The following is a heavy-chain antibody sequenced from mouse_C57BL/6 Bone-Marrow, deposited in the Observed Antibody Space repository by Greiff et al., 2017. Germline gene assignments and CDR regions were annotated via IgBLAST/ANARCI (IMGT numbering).Heavy chain of an antibody. V-gene: IGHV1-7*01. CDR1: GYTFTSYW. CDR2: INPSSGYT. Sequence: VQLQESGAELAKPGASVKLSCKASGYTFTSYWMHWVKQRPGQGLEWIGYINPSSGYTKYNQKFKDKATLTADKASSTAYMQLSSLTYEDSAVYYCARDEAVLYDLDYWGQGTTLTDSS. D-gene: IGHD2-12*01. J-gene: IGHJ2*01. CDR3: ARDEAVLYDLDY.